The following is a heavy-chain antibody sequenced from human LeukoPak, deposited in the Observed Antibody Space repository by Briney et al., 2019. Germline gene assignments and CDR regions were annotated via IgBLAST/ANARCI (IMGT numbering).Heavy chain of an antibody. CDR1: GGSFINGTFY. CDR2: IYSGTT. CDR3: SHSGYDSRQFYSDY. D-gene: IGHD5-12*01. V-gene: IGHV4-39*07. J-gene: IGHJ4*02. Sequence: SETLSLTCTVSGGSFINGTFYWDWIRRPPGKGLEWIGNIYSGTTSYNPSLKSRVTLSLDTSKNHFSLKLSSVTAADTAVYYCSHSGYDSRQFYSDYWGQGTLVTVSS.